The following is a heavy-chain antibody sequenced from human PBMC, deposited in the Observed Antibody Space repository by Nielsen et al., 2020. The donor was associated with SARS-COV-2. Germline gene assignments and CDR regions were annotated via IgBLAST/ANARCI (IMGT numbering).Heavy chain of an antibody. CDR3: TRDLYRQSVILWLY. Sequence: SLKISCAASGFTFDDYAMHWVRQAPGKGLEWVSGISWNSGSIGYADSVKGRFTISRDNAKNSLYLQMNSLKTEDTGVYYCTRDLYRQSVILWLYWGQGTLVTVSS. CDR1: GFTFDDYA. J-gene: IGHJ4*02. V-gene: IGHV3-9*01. D-gene: IGHD2/OR15-2a*01. CDR2: ISWNSGSI.